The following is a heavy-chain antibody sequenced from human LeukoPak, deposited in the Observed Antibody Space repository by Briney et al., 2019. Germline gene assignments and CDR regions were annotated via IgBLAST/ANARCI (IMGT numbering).Heavy chain of an antibody. CDR1: GGSISSSSYY. J-gene: IGHJ4*02. Sequence: PSETLSLTCTVSGGSISSSSYYWGWIRQPPGKGLEWIGSIYYSGSTYYNPSLKSRVTISVDTSKSQFSLKLRSVTAADTAVYYCARRYYFVSGSYYPFDFWGQGTLVTVSS. D-gene: IGHD3-10*01. V-gene: IGHV4-39*01. CDR3: ARRYYFVSGSYYPFDF. CDR2: IYYSGST.